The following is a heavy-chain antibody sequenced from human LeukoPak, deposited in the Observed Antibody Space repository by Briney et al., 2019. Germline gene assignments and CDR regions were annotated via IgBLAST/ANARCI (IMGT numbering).Heavy chain of an antibody. J-gene: IGHJ3*02. D-gene: IGHD6-13*01. CDR1: GGTFSSYA. CDR3: ARGLSSSWHDAFDI. CDR2: IIPIFGTA. V-gene: IGHV1-69*13. Sequence: SVKVSCKASGGTFSSYAISWVRQAPGQGPEWMGGIIPIFGTANYAQKFQGRVTITADESTSTAYMELSSLRSEDTAVYYCARGLSSSWHDAFDIWGQGTMVTVSS.